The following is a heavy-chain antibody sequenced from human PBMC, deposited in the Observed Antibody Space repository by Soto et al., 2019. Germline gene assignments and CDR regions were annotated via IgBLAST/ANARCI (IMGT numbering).Heavy chain of an antibody. CDR2: IYPGDSDT. D-gene: IGHD2-2*02. CDR1: GYSFTSYW. V-gene: IGHV5-51*01. CDR3: QRNDISGYCSSTSCYTRLGYYGMDV. J-gene: IGHJ6*02. Sequence: PGESLKISCKGSGYSFTSYWIGWVRQMPGKGLEGVGIIYPGDSDTRYSPSFQGQVTISADKSISTAYLQWSSLKASDNAMYYCQRNDISGYCSSTSCYTRLGYYGMDVWGQGTLVTVSS.